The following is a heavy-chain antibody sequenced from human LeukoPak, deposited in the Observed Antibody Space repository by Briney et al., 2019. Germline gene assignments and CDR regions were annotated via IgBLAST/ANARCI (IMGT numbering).Heavy chain of an antibody. CDR1: AFTFSSYG. CDR3: TTGLRLAPRYYMDV. Sequence: PGGSLRLSCAASAFTFSSYGMHWVRQAPGKGLEWVAFIRYDGSNEYYADSVKGRFTIYRDNSKNTLYLQMNSLKTEDTAVYYCTTGLRLAPRYYMDVWGKGTTVTVSS. V-gene: IGHV3-30*02. CDR2: IRYDGSNE. D-gene: IGHD3-16*01. J-gene: IGHJ6*03.